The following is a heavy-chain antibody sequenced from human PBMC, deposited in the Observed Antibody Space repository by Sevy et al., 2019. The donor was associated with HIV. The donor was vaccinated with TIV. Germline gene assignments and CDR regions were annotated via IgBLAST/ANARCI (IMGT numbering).Heavy chain of an antibody. Sequence: GGSLRLSCAASGFTFSSYGMHWVRQAPGKGLEWVAFIRYDGSSKYYVDSVKGRFTISRDNSKNTLYLQMNSLRAEDTAVYYCAKDVAYSGSYYFYWGQGTLVTVSS. CDR1: GFTFSSYG. J-gene: IGHJ4*02. D-gene: IGHD1-26*01. CDR2: IRYDGSSK. CDR3: AKDVAYSGSYYFY. V-gene: IGHV3-30*02.